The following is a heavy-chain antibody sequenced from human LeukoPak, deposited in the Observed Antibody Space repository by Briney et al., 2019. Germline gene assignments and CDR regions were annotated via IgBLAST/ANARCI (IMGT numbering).Heavy chain of an antibody. Sequence: PSETLSLTCAVSGGSISSSNWWSWVRQPPGKGLEWIGEIYHSGSTNYNPSLKSRVTISVDKSKNQFSLKLSSVTAADTAVYYCARVETDHYYNGMDVWGKGTTVTVSS. V-gene: IGHV4-4*02. CDR3: ARVETDHYYNGMDV. CDR2: IYHSGST. J-gene: IGHJ6*04. CDR1: GGSISSSNW.